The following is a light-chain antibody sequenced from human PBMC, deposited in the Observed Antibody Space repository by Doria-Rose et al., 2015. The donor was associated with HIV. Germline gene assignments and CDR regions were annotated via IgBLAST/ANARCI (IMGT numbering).Light chain of an antibody. CDR2: DGS. Sequence: TQSPGTLSLSPGERATLSCRASQSFSSTYLAWYQQQPGQAPSLLIYDGSTRATGIPDRFSASGSGTGFTLTINRLEPEDFALYYCHQYGTSWTFGQGTKVEI. J-gene: IGKJ1*01. CDR3: HQYGTSWT. CDR1: QSFSSTY. V-gene: IGKV3-20*01.